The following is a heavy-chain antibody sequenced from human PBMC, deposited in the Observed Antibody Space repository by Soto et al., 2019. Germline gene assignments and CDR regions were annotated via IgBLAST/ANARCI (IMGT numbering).Heavy chain of an antibody. D-gene: IGHD6-19*01. CDR2: ISAYNGNT. Sequence: QVQLVQSGAEVKKPGASVKVSCKASGYTFTSYGISWVRQAPGQGLEWMGWISAYNGNTNYAQKLHGRVTMTTDTSTSTAYMELSSLRSDDTAVYYCAPAAPPYSSGWYGWNNYWGQGTLVTVSS. V-gene: IGHV1-18*01. J-gene: IGHJ4*02. CDR1: GYTFTSYG. CDR3: APAAPPYSSGWYGWNNY.